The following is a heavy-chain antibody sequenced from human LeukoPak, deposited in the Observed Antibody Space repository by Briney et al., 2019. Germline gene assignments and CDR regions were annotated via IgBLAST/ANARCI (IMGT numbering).Heavy chain of an antibody. D-gene: IGHD1-7*01. V-gene: IGHV3-74*01. Sequence: GGSLRLSCATSGLTFRITWMHWVRQAPGKGLMWVSRMNGEGTTIDYADSVKGRFTVSRDYAKNTLFLQMNNLRTEDTALYFCATARNFRFEYWGQGSLVIVSA. CDR3: ATARNFRFEY. J-gene: IGHJ4*02. CDR1: GLTFRITW. CDR2: MNGEGTTI.